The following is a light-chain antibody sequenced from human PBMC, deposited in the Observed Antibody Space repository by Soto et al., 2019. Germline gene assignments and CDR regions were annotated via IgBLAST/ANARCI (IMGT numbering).Light chain of an antibody. CDR3: QQYYSSPWT. CDR2: WAS. Sequence: DIVMTQSPDSLAVSLGERATINCKSSQSVLYSSNNKNYLAWYQQKPGQPPKLLIYWASTRESGVPDRFSGSGSGTDFTLHISSLQAEDVAVYYCQQYYSSPWTFCQGTKVQIK. J-gene: IGKJ1*01. CDR1: QSVLYSSNNKNY. V-gene: IGKV4-1*01.